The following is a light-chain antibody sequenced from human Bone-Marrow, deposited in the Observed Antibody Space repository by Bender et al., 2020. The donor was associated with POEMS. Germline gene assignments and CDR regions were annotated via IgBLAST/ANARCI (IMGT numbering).Light chain of an antibody. CDR1: SGDIGAYQF. CDR3: YSRAGSDTWV. CDR2: DVS. V-gene: IGLV2-14*03. J-gene: IGLJ3*02. Sequence: QPARTQPASASGSCGQPITVSCTGTSGDIGAYQFVSWYRQHPGEAPKLIIHDVSYRPLGVPSRFCASKCGNTASLHISAPQHAADTTYFCYSRAGSDTWVFGGGAKVTV.